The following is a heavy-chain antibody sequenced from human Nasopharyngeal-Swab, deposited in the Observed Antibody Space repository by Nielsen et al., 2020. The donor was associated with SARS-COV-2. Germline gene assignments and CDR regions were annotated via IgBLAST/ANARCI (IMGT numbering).Heavy chain of an antibody. CDR1: GGSFSGYY. Sequence: SETLSLTCAVYGGSFSGYYWSWIRQPPGKGLEWIGEINHSGSTNYNPSLKSRVTISVDTSKNQFSLKLSSVTAADTAVYYCARRGEGPLGYSSSDTFDYWGQGTLVTVSS. CDR3: ARRGEGPLGYSSSDTFDY. CDR2: INHSGST. D-gene: IGHD6-6*01. V-gene: IGHV4-34*01. J-gene: IGHJ4*02.